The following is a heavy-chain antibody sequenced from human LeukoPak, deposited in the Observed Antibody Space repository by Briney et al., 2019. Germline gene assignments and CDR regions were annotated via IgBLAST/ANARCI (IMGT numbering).Heavy chain of an antibody. D-gene: IGHD3-10*01. V-gene: IGHV1-18*01. Sequence: ASVKVSCKASGYTFTSYGISWVRQAPGQGLEWMGWISAYNGNTNYAQKFQGRVTMTRDTSISTAHMELSRLRSDDTAVYYCAITMVRGVEYYFDYWGQGTLVTVSS. CDR1: GYTFTSYG. CDR3: AITMVRGVEYYFDY. CDR2: ISAYNGNT. J-gene: IGHJ4*02.